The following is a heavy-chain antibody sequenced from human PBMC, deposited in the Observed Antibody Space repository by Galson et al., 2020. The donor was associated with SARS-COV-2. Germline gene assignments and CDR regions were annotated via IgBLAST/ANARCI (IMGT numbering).Heavy chain of an antibody. D-gene: IGHD3-3*01. Sequence: SETLSLTCTVSGASIRSGRYHWSWIRQPAGQGPESIGRIYTSGNTNYNPPLKSRVTISLDTSKNQFSLRLRSVTAADTAVYYCARGEFLEFYYYGMDVWGQGTTVTVSS. CDR2: IYTSGNT. CDR1: GASIRSGRYH. V-gene: IGHV4-61*02. J-gene: IGHJ6*01. CDR3: ARGEFLEFYYYGMDV.